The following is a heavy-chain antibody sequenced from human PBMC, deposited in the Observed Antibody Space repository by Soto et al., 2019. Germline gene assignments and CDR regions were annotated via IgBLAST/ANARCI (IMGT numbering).Heavy chain of an antibody. CDR1: GFTFSSNG. V-gene: IGHV3-33*01. Sequence: QVQLVESGGGVVQPGRSLRLSCAASGFTFSSNGMQRVRQAPVKGLEWVAVIWYDGSNKYYADSVKGRFTISRDNSKNTRYLQMNSLRAEDTAVYYCARDSYDILTGYLHYFDYWGQGTLVTVSS. CDR3: ARDSYDILTGYLHYFDY. J-gene: IGHJ4*02. CDR2: IWYDGSNK. D-gene: IGHD3-9*01.